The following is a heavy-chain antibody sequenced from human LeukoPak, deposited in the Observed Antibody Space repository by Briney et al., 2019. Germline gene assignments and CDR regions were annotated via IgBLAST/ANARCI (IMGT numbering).Heavy chain of an antibody. D-gene: IGHD3-10*01. Sequence: ASVRVSCKASGHTFTGYYMHWVRQAPGKGLEWMGGFDPEDGETIYAQKFQGRVTMTEDTSTDTAYMELSSLRSEDTAVYYCATRRMVRGENWFDPWGQGTLVTVSS. CDR2: FDPEDGET. CDR3: ATRRMVRGENWFDP. V-gene: IGHV1-24*01. CDR1: GHTFTGYY. J-gene: IGHJ5*02.